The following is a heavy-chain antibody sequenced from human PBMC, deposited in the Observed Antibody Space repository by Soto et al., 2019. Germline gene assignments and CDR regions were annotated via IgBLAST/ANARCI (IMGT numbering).Heavy chain of an antibody. Sequence: SETLSLTCTVSGGSISSSSYYWGWIRQPPGKGLEWIGSIYYSGSINYNPSLTSRATISVETSKNQFSMKLTSVTASDTAVYYCARSYYDSTGFAADPWGQGTLVTVSS. J-gene: IGHJ5*02. CDR2: IYYSGSI. D-gene: IGHD3-22*01. V-gene: IGHV4-39*07. CDR3: ARSYYDSTGFAADP. CDR1: GGSISSSSYY.